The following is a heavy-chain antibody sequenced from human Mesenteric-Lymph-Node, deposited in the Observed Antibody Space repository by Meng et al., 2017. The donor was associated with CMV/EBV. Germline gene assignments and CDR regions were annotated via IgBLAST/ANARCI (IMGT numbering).Heavy chain of an antibody. CDR2: IIPILGIA. J-gene: IGHJ6*02. D-gene: IGHD3-9*01. Sequence: SVKVSCKASGYTFIDHDINWVRQAAGQGLEWMGRIIPILGIANYAQKFQGRVTITADKSTSTAYMELSSLRSEDTAVYYCARGRVRYFDWLLYPPDYYYGMDVWGQGTTVTVSS. V-gene: IGHV1-69*04. CDR3: ARGRVRYFDWLLYPPDYYYGMDV. CDR1: GYTFIDHD.